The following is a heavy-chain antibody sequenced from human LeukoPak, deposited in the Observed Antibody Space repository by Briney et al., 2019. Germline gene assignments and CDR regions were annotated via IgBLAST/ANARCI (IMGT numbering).Heavy chain of an antibody. CDR1: GYSFTTYW. V-gene: IGHV5-51*01. J-gene: IGHJ4*02. Sequence: GESLKISCKGSGYSFTTYWIAWVRQMPGKGLEWMGIIYPGDSDTRYSPSFQGQVTISADRSVNTVYLQWDSLKASDTATYYCARREASANFDYWGQGTLVTVSS. CDR2: IYPGDSDT. D-gene: IGHD2-15*01. CDR3: ARREASANFDY.